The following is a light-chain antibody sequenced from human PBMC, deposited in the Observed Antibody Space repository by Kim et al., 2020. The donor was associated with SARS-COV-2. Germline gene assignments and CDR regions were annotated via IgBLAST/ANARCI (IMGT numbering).Light chain of an antibody. Sequence: QSALTQPASVSGSPGQSITISCTGTSSDVGSYNLVSWYQQHPGKAPKLMIYEVSKRPSVVSNRFSGSKSGNTASLTISGLQAEDEADYYCCSYAGSSTFEVFGGGTQLTVL. J-gene: IGLJ3*02. CDR2: EVS. V-gene: IGLV2-23*02. CDR3: CSYAGSSTFEV. CDR1: SSDVGSYNL.